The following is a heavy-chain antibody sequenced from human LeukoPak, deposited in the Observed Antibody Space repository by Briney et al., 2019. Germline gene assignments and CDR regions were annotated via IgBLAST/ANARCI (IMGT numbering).Heavy chain of an antibody. CDR2: ISSYSDTI. Sequence: GSLRLSCAVSGFTFSSYSMNWVRQAPGKGLEWVSYISSYSDTIYYADSVKGRFTISRDNAKNSLYLQMNSLRVEDTAVYYCARLVGDRTIYDYWGQGALVTVSS. J-gene: IGHJ4*02. D-gene: IGHD1-26*01. CDR1: GFTFSSYS. CDR3: ARLVGDRTIYDY. V-gene: IGHV3-48*04.